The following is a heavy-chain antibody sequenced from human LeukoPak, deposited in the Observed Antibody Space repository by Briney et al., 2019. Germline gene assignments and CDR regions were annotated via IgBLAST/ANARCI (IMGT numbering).Heavy chain of an antibody. CDR1: GRTFSSYA. D-gene: IGHD6-6*01. CDR2: IIPIFGTA. Sequence: ASVKVSCKASGRTFSSYAISWVRQAPGQGLEWMGGIIPIFGTANYAQKFQGRVTITTDESTSTAYMELSSLRSEDTAVYYCARAGRLAGRGWFDPWGQGTLVTVSS. J-gene: IGHJ5*02. V-gene: IGHV1-69*05. CDR3: ARAGRLAGRGWFDP.